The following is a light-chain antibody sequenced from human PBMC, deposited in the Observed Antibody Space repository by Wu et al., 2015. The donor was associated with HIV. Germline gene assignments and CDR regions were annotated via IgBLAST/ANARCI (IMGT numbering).Light chain of an antibody. J-gene: IGKJ4*01. CDR3: QQYGSSPLT. Sequence: EIVLTQSPGTLSLSPGERATLSCRVSQSISSGYLAWYQQKPGQAPRLLIYVASSRATGVPDRFSGSGSGTEFTLTISRLAPEDFAVYYCQQYGSSPLTFGGGTKVEIK. CDR1: QSISSGY. V-gene: IGKV3-20*01. CDR2: VAS.